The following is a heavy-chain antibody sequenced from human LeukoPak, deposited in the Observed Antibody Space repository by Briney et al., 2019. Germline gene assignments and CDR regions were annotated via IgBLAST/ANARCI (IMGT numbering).Heavy chain of an antibody. CDR2: LYSDGNT. CDR1: GFTVITND. D-gene: IGHD1-14*01. J-gene: IGHJ4*02. Sequence: QTGGSLRLSCAASGFTVITNDMTWVRQAPGRGLEWDSVLYSDGNTKYADSVQGRFTISRDNSKNTLYLEMNSLSPDDTAVYYCARGVEPLAANTLAYWGQGTLVTVSS. V-gene: IGHV3-53*01. CDR3: ARGVEPLAANTLAY.